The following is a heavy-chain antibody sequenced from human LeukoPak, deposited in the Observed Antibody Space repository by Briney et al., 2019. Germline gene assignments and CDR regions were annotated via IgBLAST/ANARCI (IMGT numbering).Heavy chain of an antibody. CDR3: AVMGYCSGGSCYPHDAFDI. Sequence: SETLSLTCAVYGGSFSGYYWSWIRQPPGKGLEWIGEINHSGSTNYNPSLKSRVTISVDTSKNQFSLKLSSVTAADTAVYYCAVMGYCSGGSCYPHDAFDIWGQGTMVTVSS. CDR1: GGSFSGYY. CDR2: INHSGST. V-gene: IGHV4-34*01. J-gene: IGHJ3*02. D-gene: IGHD2-15*01.